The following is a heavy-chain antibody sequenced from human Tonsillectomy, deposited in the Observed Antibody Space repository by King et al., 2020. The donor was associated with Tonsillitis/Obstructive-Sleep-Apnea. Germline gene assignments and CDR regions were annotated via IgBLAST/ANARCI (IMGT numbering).Heavy chain of an antibody. V-gene: IGHV3-21*01. CDR2: ISSSSSYI. Sequence: VQLVESGGGLVKPGGSLRLSCAASGITFSSYSMNWVRQAPGKGLEWVSSISSSSSYIYYADSVKGRFTISRDNAKNSLYLQMNSLRAEDTAVYYCAGDGHYDFWSCYYSYFDYWGQGTLVTVSS. D-gene: IGHD3-3*01. CDR1: GITFSSYS. J-gene: IGHJ4*02. CDR3: AGDGHYDFWSCYYSYFDY.